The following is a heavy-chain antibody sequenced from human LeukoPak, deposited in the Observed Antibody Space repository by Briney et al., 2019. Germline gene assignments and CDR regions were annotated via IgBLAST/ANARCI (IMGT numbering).Heavy chain of an antibody. CDR1: GFTLSIYW. CDR2: INGDGRST. V-gene: IGHV3-74*01. Sequence: AGGSLRLSCAASGFTLSIYWMHWVRQAPGKGLVWVARINGDGRSTDYADSVKGRFTISRNNPKNTMYLQMNSLSAEETAVYYCARESNGYFYGQYYYYYGMDVWGQGTTVTVSS. J-gene: IGHJ6*02. D-gene: IGHD5-18*01. CDR3: ARESNGYFYGQYYYYYGMDV.